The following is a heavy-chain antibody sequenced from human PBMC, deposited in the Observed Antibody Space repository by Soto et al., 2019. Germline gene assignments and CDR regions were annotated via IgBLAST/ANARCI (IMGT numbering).Heavy chain of an antibody. J-gene: IGHJ4*02. CDR3: AKELDFGVVIGY. CDR2: ISGSGGST. CDR1: GFTFSSYA. Sequence: PGGSLRLSCAASGFTFSSYAMSWVRQAPGKGLEWVSAISGSGGSTYYADSVRGRFTISRDNSRNTLYLQMNSLRAEDTAVYYCAKELDFGVVIGYWGQGTLVTVSS. D-gene: IGHD3-3*01. V-gene: IGHV3-23*01.